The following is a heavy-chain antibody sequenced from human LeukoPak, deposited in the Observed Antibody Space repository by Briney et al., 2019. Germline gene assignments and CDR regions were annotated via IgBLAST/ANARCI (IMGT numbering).Heavy chain of an antibody. CDR3: AKDLNTAMATDY. D-gene: IGHD5-18*01. Sequence: PGGSLRLSCAASGFTFSSYAMSWVRQAPGKGLEWVSAISGSGGSTYYADSVKGRFTISRDNSKHPLYLQMNSLRAEDTAVYYCAKDLNTAMATDYWGQGTLVTVSS. CDR2: ISGSGGST. CDR1: GFTFSSYA. V-gene: IGHV3-23*01. J-gene: IGHJ4*02.